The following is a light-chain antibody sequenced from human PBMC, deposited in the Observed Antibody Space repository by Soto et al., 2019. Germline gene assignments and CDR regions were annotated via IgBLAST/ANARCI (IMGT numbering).Light chain of an antibody. CDR3: QQYNNWWT. CDR1: ETVRSN. V-gene: IGKV3D-15*01. CDR2: AAS. Sequence: IVLTQSPGTLSLSPGERATLSCRASETVRSNLAWYQQKPGQAPRLLIYAASTRATGIPARFIGNGSGTEFTLTISSLQSEDFAVYYCQQYNNWWTFGQGTKVDIK. J-gene: IGKJ1*01.